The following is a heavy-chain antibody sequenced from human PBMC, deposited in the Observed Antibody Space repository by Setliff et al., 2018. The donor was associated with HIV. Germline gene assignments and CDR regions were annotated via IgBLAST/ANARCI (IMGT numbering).Heavy chain of an antibody. CDR2: IYTSGST. J-gene: IGHJ5*02. D-gene: IGHD3-3*01. Sequence: SETLSLTCTVSGGSISSGRNYWSWIRQTAGKGLEWIGRIYTSGSTNYNPSLKSRVTISVDTSKNQVSLKLSSVTAADTAVYYCARQYDFWSGYNGFDPWGQGTLVTVSS. V-gene: IGHV4-61*02. CDR1: GGSISSGRNY. CDR3: ARQYDFWSGYNGFDP.